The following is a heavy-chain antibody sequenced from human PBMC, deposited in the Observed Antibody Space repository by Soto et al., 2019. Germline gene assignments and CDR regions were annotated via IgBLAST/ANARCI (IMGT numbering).Heavy chain of an antibody. Sequence: EVQLVQSGAEVKQSGESLKISCKASGYTFSNYWLGWVRLLPGKGLELMGIIYPGDSNIRYSPSFQGQVTISADKSLNTAYLQWSSLKASDTGIYYCARLYVVGSPWGFTPWGQGTRVTVS. J-gene: IGHJ5*02. CDR2: IYPGDSNI. CDR1: GYTFSNYW. CDR3: ARLYVVGSPWGFTP. V-gene: IGHV5-51*01. D-gene: IGHD2-15*01.